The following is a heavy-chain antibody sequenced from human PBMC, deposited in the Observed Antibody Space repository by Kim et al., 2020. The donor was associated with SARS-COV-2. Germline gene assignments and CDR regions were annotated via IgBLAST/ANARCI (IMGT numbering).Heavy chain of an antibody. Sequence: GGSLRLSCVASGFTFSSSAMTWVRQAPGKGLEWVSALSRSGGSTYYADSVKGRFTISRDNSKNTLYLQMNSLRVEDTAVYYCAKETHDYGDYGGYGMDVWGQGTTVTVSS. CDR1: GFTFSSSA. CDR3: AKETHDYGDYGGYGMDV. V-gene: IGHV3-23*01. D-gene: IGHD4-17*01. J-gene: IGHJ6*02. CDR2: LSRSGGST.